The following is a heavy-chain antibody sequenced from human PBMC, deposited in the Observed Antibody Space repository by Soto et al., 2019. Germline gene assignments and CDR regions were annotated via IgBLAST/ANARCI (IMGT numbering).Heavy chain of an antibody. J-gene: IGHJ4*02. CDR3: ATEGYCSGGSCYSDLY. D-gene: IGHD2-15*01. V-gene: IGHV1-69*13. CDR1: GGTFSSYA. CDR2: IIPIFGTA. Sequence: ASVKVSCKASGGTFSSYAISWVRQAPGQGLEWMGGIIPIFGTANYAQKFQGRVTITADESTSTAYMELSSLRSEDTAVYYCATEGYCSGGSCYSDLYWGQGTLVTVSS.